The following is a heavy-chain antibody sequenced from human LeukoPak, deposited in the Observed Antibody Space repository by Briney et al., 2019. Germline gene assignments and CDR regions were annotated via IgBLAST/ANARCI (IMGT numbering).Heavy chain of an antibody. V-gene: IGHV3-23*01. J-gene: IGHJ4*02. CDR3: AQDFGWY. Sequence: GGSLRLSCAASGLTFSTYAMSWVRQAPGRGLEWVSSISGSGGTTYYADSVKGRFTISRDNSKNTVYLQMNSLRAEDTAVYYCAQDFGWYWGQGTLVTVSS. CDR2: ISGSGGTT. D-gene: IGHD3-10*01. CDR1: GLTFSTYA.